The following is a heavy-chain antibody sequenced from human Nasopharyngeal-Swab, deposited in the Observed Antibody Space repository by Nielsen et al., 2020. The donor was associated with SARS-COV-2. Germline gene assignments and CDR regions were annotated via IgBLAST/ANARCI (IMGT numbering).Heavy chain of an antibody. CDR3: ASMLLPRYGMDV. V-gene: IGHV3-30*04. CDR1: GFTFSSYA. CDR2: ISYDGSNK. Sequence: GESLKISCAASGFTFSSYAMHWVRQAPGKGLEWVAVISYDGSNKYHADSVKGRFTISRDNSKNTLYLQMNSLRAEDTAVYYCASMLLPRYGMDVWGQGTTVTVSS. D-gene: IGHD2-15*01. J-gene: IGHJ6*02.